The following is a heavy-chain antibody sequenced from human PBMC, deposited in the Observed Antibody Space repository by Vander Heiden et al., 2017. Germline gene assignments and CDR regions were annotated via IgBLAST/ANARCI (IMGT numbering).Heavy chain of an antibody. J-gene: IGHJ5*02. Sequence: QITLKESGPTLVKPTQTLTLTCTFSGFSLSTTGVGVGWIRQPPGKALEWLAVTYWDDDKRYSPSLKSRLTVTKDTSKNQVVFRMTNMDPVDTGTYYCAHLHDFGEDNWCDPWGQGTLGTVSS. CDR2: TYWDDDK. CDR3: AHLHDFGEDNWCDP. D-gene: IGHD4-17*01. CDR1: GFSLSTTGVG. V-gene: IGHV2-5*02.